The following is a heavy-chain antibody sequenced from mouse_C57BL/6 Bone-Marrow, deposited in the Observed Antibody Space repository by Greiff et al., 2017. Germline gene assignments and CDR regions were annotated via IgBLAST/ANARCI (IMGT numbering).Heavy chain of an antibody. CDR1: GYTFTSYG. Sequence: QVQLQESGAELARPGASVKLSCKASGYTFTSYGISWVKQRTGQGLEWIGEIYPRSGNTYYNEKFKGKATLTADKSSSTAYMELHSLTSEDSAVYFCALITTVVGPYAMDYWGQGTSVTVSS. CDR2: IYPRSGNT. J-gene: IGHJ4*01. V-gene: IGHV1-81*01. D-gene: IGHD1-1*01. CDR3: ALITTVVGPYAMDY.